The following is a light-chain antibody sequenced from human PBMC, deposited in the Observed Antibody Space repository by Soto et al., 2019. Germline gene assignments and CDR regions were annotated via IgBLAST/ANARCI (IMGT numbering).Light chain of an antibody. Sequence: NVFTQSPGTLSLTPGERVTLSCRASQSVTTRLAWYQHKPGQAPTLLMSGASNRASGVPVRFSGSGSGTDFTLTITRLEPEDFALYYCQQYGGSPITFGLGTRLEIK. CDR2: GAS. CDR1: QSVTTR. J-gene: IGKJ5*01. V-gene: IGKV3-20*01. CDR3: QQYGGSPIT.